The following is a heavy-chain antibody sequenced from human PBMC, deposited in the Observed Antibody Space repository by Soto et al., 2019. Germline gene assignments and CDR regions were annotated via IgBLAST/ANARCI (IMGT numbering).Heavy chain of an antibody. D-gene: IGHD2-21*02. J-gene: IGHJ4*02. CDR2: ISYVGSNK. CDR1: GFTFSSYG. Sequence: QVRLVESGGGVVQPGRSLRLSCAASGFTFSSYGMHWVRQAPGKGLAWVSVISYVGSNKYYADSAKGRFTISRDNSKNPLYLQMNSLRAEDTAVYYCAKDLSRLVTSPDYFDYWGQGTLVTVS. V-gene: IGHV3-30*18. CDR3: AKDLSRLVTSPDYFDY.